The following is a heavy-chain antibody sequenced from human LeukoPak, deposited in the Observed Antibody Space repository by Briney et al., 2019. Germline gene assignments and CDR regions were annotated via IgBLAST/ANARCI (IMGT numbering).Heavy chain of an antibody. CDR3: ARDYYYGMDV. Sequence: SQTLSLTCAISGDSVSSKSAPWNWIRQSPSRGLEWLGRTYYRSKWHNEYAVSVKSRTTINPDTSKNQFSLQLNSVTPEDTAVYYCARDYYYGMDVWGQGTTVTVSS. J-gene: IGHJ6*02. CDR1: GDSVSSKSAP. CDR2: TYYRSKWHN. V-gene: IGHV6-1*01.